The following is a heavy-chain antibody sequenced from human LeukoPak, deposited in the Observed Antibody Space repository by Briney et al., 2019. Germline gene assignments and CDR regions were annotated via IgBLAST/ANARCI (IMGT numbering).Heavy chain of an antibody. CDR3: ARSSYYYGADAFDI. J-gene: IGHJ3*02. CDR1: GGSISSYY. D-gene: IGHD3-10*01. V-gene: IGHV4-59*01. CDR2: IYYSGST. Sequence: SETLSLTCTVSGGSISSYYWSWIRQPPGKGLEWVGYIYYSGSTNYNPSLKSRVTISLDTSKTQFSLKLSSVTAADTAVYYCARSSYYYGADAFDIWGQGTMVNIFS.